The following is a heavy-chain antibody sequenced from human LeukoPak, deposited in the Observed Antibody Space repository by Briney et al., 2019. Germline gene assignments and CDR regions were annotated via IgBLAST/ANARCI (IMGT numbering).Heavy chain of an antibody. J-gene: IGHJ6*03. D-gene: IGHD3-3*01. CDR1: GFTFSGSA. Sequence: GGSLRLPCAASGFTFSGSAMHWVRQASGKGLEWVGRIRSKANSYATAYAASVKGRFTISRDDSKNTAYLQMNSLKTEDTAVYYCTRRTSSSGRYYYYYYMDVWGKGTTVTVSS. V-gene: IGHV3-73*01. CDR3: TRRTSSSGRYYYYYYMDV. CDR2: IRSKANSYAT.